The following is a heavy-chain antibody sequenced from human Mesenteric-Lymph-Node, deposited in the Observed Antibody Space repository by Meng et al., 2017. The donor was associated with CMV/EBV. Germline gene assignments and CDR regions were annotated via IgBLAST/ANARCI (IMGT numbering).Heavy chain of an antibody. CDR3: ARLSDMMSLLLPCSSTSCRHFDY. CDR2: IYLSDSDT. J-gene: IGHJ4*02. D-gene: IGHD2-2*01. Sequence: GGSLRLSCKGSGDRFGDSWIAWVRQMSGKGLEWMGIIYLSDSDTRYSPSFQGQVRIAADKSISTAYLQWSSLKASDTAMYYCARLSDMMSLLLPCSSTSCRHFDYWGQGTLVTVSS. V-gene: IGHV5-51*01. CDR1: GDRFGDSW.